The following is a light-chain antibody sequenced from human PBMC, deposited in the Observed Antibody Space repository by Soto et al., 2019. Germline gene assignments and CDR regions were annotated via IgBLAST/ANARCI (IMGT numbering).Light chain of an antibody. CDR1: SSNIEGNT. V-gene: IGLV1-44*01. Sequence: QSVLTQPPSLSGTPGQSVTISCSGSSSNIEGNTVHWYQHLPGTAPKLLIYYDDLVPSGVSDRFSGSKSGTSASLAISGLQSEDEAHYYCAAWDDSLNGVVFGGGTKVTVL. J-gene: IGLJ2*01. CDR3: AAWDDSLNGVV. CDR2: YDD.